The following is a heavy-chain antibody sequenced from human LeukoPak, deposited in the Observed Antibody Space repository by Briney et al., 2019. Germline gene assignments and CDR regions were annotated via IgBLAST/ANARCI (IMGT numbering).Heavy chain of an antibody. CDR2: IIPILGIA. D-gene: IGHD3-3*01. CDR3: ASDTYYDFWSDSYYFDY. J-gene: IGHJ4*02. CDR1: GGTFSSYA. Sequence: SVTVSFKSSGGTFSSYAISWVRQAPGQGLEWMGRIIPILGIANYAQKFQGRVTITADKSTSTAYMELSSLRSEDTAVYYCASDTYYDFWSDSYYFDYWGQGTLVTVSS. V-gene: IGHV1-69*04.